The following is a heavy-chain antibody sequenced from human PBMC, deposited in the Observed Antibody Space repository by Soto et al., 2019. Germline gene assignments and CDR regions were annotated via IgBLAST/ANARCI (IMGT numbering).Heavy chain of an antibody. CDR3: ATTPVVAAPPGYFQH. Sequence: SETLSLTCTVSGGSISSYYWSWIRQPPGKGLEWIGYIYYSGSTNYNPSLKSRVTISVDTSKNQFSLKLSSVTAADTVVYYCATTPVVAAPPGYFQHWGQGTLVTVSS. CDR1: GGSISSYY. J-gene: IGHJ1*01. CDR2: IYYSGST. D-gene: IGHD2-15*01. V-gene: IGHV4-59*01.